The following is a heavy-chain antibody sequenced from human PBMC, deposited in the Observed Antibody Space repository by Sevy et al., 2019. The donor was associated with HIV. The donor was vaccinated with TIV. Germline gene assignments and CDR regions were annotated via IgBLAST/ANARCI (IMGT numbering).Heavy chain of an antibody. Sequence: GGSLRLSCAASGFTFSSYAMSWVRQAPGKGLEWVSAISGSGGSTYYADSVKGRFTISRDNSKNTLYLQMNSLRAEDTAVYYCAKVVVSGWFGETQAGRRVGGFWDYWGQGTLVTVSS. J-gene: IGHJ4*02. CDR1: GFTFSSYA. CDR3: AKVVVSGWFGETQAGRRVGGFWDY. V-gene: IGHV3-23*01. D-gene: IGHD3-10*01. CDR2: ISGSGGST.